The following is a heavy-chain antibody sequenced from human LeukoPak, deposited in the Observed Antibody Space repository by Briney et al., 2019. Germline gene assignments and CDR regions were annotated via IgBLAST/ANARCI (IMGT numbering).Heavy chain of an antibody. D-gene: IGHD3-10*01. V-gene: IGHV3-64D*06. Sequence: GGSLRLSCSASGFSFSTYAMHWVRQAPGKGLEYVSAISSYIDRTFYADSVKGRFTISRDNSGNTLYLQMSSLRPEDTAVYYCAKPARGSGIQNGLDCWGQGTRVTVSS. CDR2: ISSYIDRT. J-gene: IGHJ4*02. CDR1: GFSFSTYA. CDR3: AKPARGSGIQNGLDC.